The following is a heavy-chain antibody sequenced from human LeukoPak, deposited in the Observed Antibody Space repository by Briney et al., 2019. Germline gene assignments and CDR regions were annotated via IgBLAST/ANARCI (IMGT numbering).Heavy chain of an antibody. Sequence: GGSLRLSCAAAGFTFSSYGMCWVRQPPGKGLGWVSCKGNSAGDTFYAESVRGRFTISRDNSRNTLFLEMNSLRVEDTAIYYCAKRRGESGGWGFFDYWGPGALVTVSS. J-gene: IGHJ4*02. D-gene: IGHD6-19*01. CDR1: GFTFSSYG. CDR2: KGNSAGDT. CDR3: AKRRGESGGWGFFDY. V-gene: IGHV3-23*01.